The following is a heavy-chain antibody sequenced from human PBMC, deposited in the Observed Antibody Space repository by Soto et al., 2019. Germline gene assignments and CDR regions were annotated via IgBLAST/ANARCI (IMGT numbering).Heavy chain of an antibody. Sequence: PGESLKISCKGSGYSFTSYWIAWVRQMPGKGLEWMGSIYPGDSDTKYSPSFQGQVTTSADKSISAAYLHWSGLKASDTAMYYCATSLQIWSPFDFWGQGTLVTVSS. J-gene: IGHJ4*02. D-gene: IGHD5-18*01. V-gene: IGHV5-51*01. CDR3: ATSLQIWSPFDF. CDR2: IYPGDSDT. CDR1: GYSFTSYW.